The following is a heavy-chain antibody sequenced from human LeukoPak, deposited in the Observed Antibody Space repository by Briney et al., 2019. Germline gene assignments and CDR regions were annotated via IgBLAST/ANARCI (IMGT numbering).Heavy chain of an antibody. CDR2: ISGYNGNT. CDR3: ARDLGAPTVIFFDF. Sequence: GASVKVSCKASGYTFMSYGISWVRQAPGQGLEWMGWISGYNGNTNYVQKLQGRVTMTTDTSTSTAYMELRSLRSDDTAVYYCARDLGAPTVIFFDFWGQGTLVTVSS. CDR1: GYTFMSYG. D-gene: IGHD4-11*01. V-gene: IGHV1-18*01. J-gene: IGHJ4*02.